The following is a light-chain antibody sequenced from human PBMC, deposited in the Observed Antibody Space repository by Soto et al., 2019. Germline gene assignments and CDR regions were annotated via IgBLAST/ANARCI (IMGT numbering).Light chain of an antibody. CDR1: QGISTY. CDR2: AAS. CDR3: LQLNSYPRS. J-gene: IGKJ2*01. Sequence: DIQLTQSPSFLSASVGDRVTITCRASQGISTYLAWYQQKPGKAPKLLIYAASTLQSGVPSRFSGSGSGTEFTLTIRSLQPEDFATYYCLQLNSYPRSFGQGTRLEIK. V-gene: IGKV1-9*01.